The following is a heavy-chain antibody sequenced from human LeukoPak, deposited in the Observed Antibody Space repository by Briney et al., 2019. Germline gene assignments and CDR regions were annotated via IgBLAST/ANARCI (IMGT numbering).Heavy chain of an antibody. Sequence: RSGGSLRLSCVGSGFTFRSHAMSWVRQAPEKGLEFVSGIYEKGGTTYYADSVKGRFSISRDNSKNTLYLQMDSLRGEDTAVYYCAKDFRIGYSAHFDYWGQGALVTVSS. CDR2: IYEKGGTT. J-gene: IGHJ4*02. CDR1: GFTFRSHA. D-gene: IGHD2-21*01. V-gene: IGHV3-23*01. CDR3: AKDFRIGYSAHFDY.